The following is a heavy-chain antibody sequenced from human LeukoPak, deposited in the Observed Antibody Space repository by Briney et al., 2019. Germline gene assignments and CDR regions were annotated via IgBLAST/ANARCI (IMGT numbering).Heavy chain of an antibody. CDR2: IIPIFGTA. Sequence: SVKVSCKASGGTFSSYAISWVRQAPGQGLEWMGRIIPIFGTANYAQKFQGRVTITTDKSTSTAYMELSSLRSEDTAMYYCARDPGGYYYYMDVWGKGTTVTVSS. CDR1: GGTFSSYA. V-gene: IGHV1-69*05. D-gene: IGHD4-23*01. J-gene: IGHJ6*03. CDR3: ARDPGGYYYYMDV.